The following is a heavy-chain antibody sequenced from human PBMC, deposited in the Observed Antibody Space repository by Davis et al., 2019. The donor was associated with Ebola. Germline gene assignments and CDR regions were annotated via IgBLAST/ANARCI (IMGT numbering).Heavy chain of an antibody. CDR3: ARASFGYNSGWYADY. V-gene: IGHV1-3*01. J-gene: IGHJ4*02. CDR1: GYAFTGYY. D-gene: IGHD6-19*01. CDR2: VHGGNGNT. Sequence: AASVTVSCKASGYAFTGYYMHWVRQAPGQRLEWMGWVHGGNGNTKYSQRFQGRVTITTDTSASTVYLDLTSLRSDDTAVFYCARASFGYNSGWYADYWGPGSLVTVSS.